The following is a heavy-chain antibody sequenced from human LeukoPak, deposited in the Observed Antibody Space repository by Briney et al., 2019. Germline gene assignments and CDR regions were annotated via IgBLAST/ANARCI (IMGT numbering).Heavy chain of an antibody. J-gene: IGHJ4*02. D-gene: IGHD5-18*01. CDR3: AKGNGYSYGRYYFDY. V-gene: IGHV3-23*01. CDR2: ITASGGNT. CDR1: GFTFSSYD. Sequence: TGGSLRLSCAASGFTFSSYDMGWVRQAPGKGLEWVSAITASGGNTYYADSVKGRFTISRDNSKNTLYLQVNSLRAEDTAVYYCAKGNGYSYGRYYFDYWGQGTLVTVSS.